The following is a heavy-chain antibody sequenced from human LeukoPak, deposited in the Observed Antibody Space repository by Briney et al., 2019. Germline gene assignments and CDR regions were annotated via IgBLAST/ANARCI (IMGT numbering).Heavy chain of an antibody. CDR1: GGSISSGDYY. Sequence: PSETLSLTCTVSGGSISSGDYYWSWIRQPPGKGLESIAYIYHTGSTYYSPSLKSRVIISVDTSKNQFSLKLSSVTAADTAVYYCARGHRYYYDSSGYYNWFDPWGQGTLVTVSS. J-gene: IGHJ5*02. CDR2: IYHTGST. D-gene: IGHD3-22*01. CDR3: ARGHRYYYDSSGYYNWFDP. V-gene: IGHV4-30-4*01.